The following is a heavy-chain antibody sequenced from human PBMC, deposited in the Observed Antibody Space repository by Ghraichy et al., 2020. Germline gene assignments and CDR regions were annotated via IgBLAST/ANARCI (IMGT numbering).Heavy chain of an antibody. J-gene: IGHJ4*02. V-gene: IGHV1-2*02. CDR3: ARWQKLVTYRFEEC. Sequence: ASVKVSCKASGYTFTGYYIHWVRQAPGQGLEWMGWINPDSGGTNIAPKFQGRLTMTTDTSISTAHLELSGLRSDDTAVYYCARWQKLVTYRFEECWGQGALVTV. CDR2: INPDSGGT. D-gene: IGHD6-13*01. CDR1: GYTFTGYY.